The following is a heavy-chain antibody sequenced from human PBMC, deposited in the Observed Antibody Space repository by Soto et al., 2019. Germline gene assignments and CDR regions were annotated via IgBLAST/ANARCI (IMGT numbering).Heavy chain of an antibody. J-gene: IGHJ5*02. Sequence: SETLSLTCALYGWSFSGYYWSWIRQPPGKGLEWIGEINHSGSTNYNPSLKSRVTISVDTTKNQFSLKLSSVTAADTAVYYCARGGIWDSTSSPWFDPRGQGTLVTVSS. D-gene: IGHD2-2*01. V-gene: IGHV4-34*01. CDR3: ARGGIWDSTSSPWFDP. CDR1: GWSFSGYY. CDR2: INHSGST.